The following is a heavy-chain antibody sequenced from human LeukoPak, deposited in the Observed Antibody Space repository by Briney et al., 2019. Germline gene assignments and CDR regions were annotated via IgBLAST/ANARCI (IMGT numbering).Heavy chain of an antibody. CDR2: LIPIFGIA. Sequence: ASVKVSCKASGGTFSSYAISWVRQAPGQGLEWMGGLIPIFGIANYAQKFQGRVTITADESTSTAYMELSSLRSEDTAVYYCAREYSSSLVSWFDPWGQGTLVTVSS. V-gene: IGHV1-69*13. CDR3: AREYSSSLVSWFDP. J-gene: IGHJ5*02. CDR1: GGTFSSYA. D-gene: IGHD6-13*01.